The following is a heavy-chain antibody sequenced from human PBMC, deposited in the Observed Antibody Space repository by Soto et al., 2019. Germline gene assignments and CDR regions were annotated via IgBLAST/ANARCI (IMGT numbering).Heavy chain of an antibody. D-gene: IGHD3-10*01. J-gene: IGHJ6*02. CDR1: GFTFSSYG. V-gene: IGHV3-30*18. CDR2: ISYDGSNK. Sequence: GGSLRLSCAASGFTFSSYGMHWVRQAPGKGLEWVAVISYDGSNKYYADSVKGRFTISRDNSKNTLYLQMNSLRAEDTAVYYCAKDDDRGVIKDYYYYYGMDVWGQGTTVTVSS. CDR3: AKDDDRGVIKDYYYYYGMDV.